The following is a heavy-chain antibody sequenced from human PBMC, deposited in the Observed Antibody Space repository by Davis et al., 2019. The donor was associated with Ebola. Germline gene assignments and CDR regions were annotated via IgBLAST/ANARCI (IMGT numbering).Heavy chain of an antibody. D-gene: IGHD2-15*01. J-gene: IGHJ4*02. Sequence: PGGSLRLSCAASGFTFSTYSMNWVRQAPGKGLEWVSSISYNSNYIYYADSVKGRFTISRDNAKNSLYLQMNSLRAEDTAVYYCARSYSRGNCYLDYWGQGTLVTVSS. CDR1: GFTFSTYS. CDR2: ISYNSNYI. CDR3: ARSYSRGNCYLDY. V-gene: IGHV3-21*01.